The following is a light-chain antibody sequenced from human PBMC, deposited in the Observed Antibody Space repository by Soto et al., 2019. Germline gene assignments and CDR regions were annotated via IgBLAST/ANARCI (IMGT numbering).Light chain of an antibody. J-gene: IGKJ1*01. Sequence: AIQMTQSPSSLSASVGDRVTITCRSSQDIRDDLSWYQQRPRRAPKLLLFAASRLEGGVPSRFSGSYSGRDFTLTISGLQPDDFATYYCLHYYNYPQTFGQGTTVEIK. V-gene: IGKV1-6*01. CDR3: LHYYNYPQT. CDR2: AAS. CDR1: QDIRDD.